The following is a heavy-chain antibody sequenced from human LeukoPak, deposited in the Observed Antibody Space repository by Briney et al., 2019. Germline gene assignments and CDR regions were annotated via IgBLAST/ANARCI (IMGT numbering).Heavy chain of an antibody. Sequence: GGSLRLSCAASGFTFSSYAMHWVRQAPGKRLEWVALISYDGSHKYYADSVKGRFPISRDNSKNTLYLQMNSLGAEDTAVYYCARDRCSGGSCSKLVGISYYYYYFGMDVWGQGTTVTVSS. CDR2: ISYDGSHK. CDR3: ARDRCSGGSCSKLVGISYYYYYFGMDV. CDR1: GFTFSSYA. D-gene: IGHD2-15*01. J-gene: IGHJ6*02. V-gene: IGHV3-30*04.